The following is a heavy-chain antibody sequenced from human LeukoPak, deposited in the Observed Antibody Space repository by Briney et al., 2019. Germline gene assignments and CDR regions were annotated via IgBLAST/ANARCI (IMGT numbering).Heavy chain of an antibody. CDR2: INPSGGST. CDR1: GYTVISHY. D-gene: IGHD4-17*01. Sequence: ASVKVSCKASGYTVISHYMHWVRQAPGQGLEWMGIINPSGGSTSYSQKFQGRVTMTSDTSTSTVYMELSSLRSEDTAVYYCARVHDYGDLRYLDYWGQGTLVTVSS. V-gene: IGHV1-46*01. J-gene: IGHJ4*02. CDR3: ARVHDYGDLRYLDY.